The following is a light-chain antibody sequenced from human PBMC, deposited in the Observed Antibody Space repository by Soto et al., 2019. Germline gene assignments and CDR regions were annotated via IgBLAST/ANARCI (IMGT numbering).Light chain of an antibody. CDR2: GVS. CDR1: SSDVGAYNY. CDR3: NSYAGNIGYV. Sequence: QSVLTQPASVSGSPGQSITISCTGTSSDVGAYNYVSWYQQHPGKAPKLMIYGVSNRPSGISNRFSGSKSGNTASLTISVLQPEDEADYYCNSYAGNIGYVFGTGTKLTVL. J-gene: IGLJ1*01. V-gene: IGLV2-14*03.